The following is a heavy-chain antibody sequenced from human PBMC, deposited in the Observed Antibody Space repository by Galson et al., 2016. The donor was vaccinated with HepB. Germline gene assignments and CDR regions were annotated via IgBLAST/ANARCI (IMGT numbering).Heavy chain of an antibody. D-gene: IGHD2-8*01. J-gene: IGHJ6*02. V-gene: IGHV3-33*01. CDR2: IWYDGSNK. Sequence: SLRLSCAASGFTFGRHGMHWDRQAPGKGPEWVAVIWYDGSNKYYADSVKGRFTISRDNSENTVYLQMNSLRADDTAVYYCARDRGVYVYYSYGMDVWGQGTTVAVSS. CDR1: GFTFGRHG. CDR3: ARDRGVYVYYSYGMDV.